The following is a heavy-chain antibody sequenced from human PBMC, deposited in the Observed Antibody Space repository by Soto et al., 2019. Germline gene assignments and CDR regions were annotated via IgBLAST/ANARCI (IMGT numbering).Heavy chain of an antibody. CDR1: GYTFTSYG. CDR3: ARDQNSRVLPLGELSPTDY. V-gene: IGHV1-18*01. D-gene: IGHD3-16*02. Sequence: QVQLVQSGAEVKKPGASVKVSCKASGYTFTSYGISWVRQAPGQGLEWLGWISAYNGNTNYAQKLQGRVTMTTDTSTSTAYMELRSLRSDDTAVYYGARDQNSRVLPLGELSPTDYWGQGTLVTVSS. CDR2: ISAYNGNT. J-gene: IGHJ4*02.